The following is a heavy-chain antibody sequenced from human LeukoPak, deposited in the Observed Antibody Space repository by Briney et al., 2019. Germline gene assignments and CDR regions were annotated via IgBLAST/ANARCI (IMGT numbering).Heavy chain of an antibody. CDR1: GGSISSGSYY. J-gene: IGHJ6*02. D-gene: IGHD6-13*01. Sequence: SQTLSLTCTVSGGSISSGSYYWSWIRQPAGKGLEWIGRIYTSGSTNYNPSLKSRVTISVDTSKNQFSLKLSSVTAADTAVYYCARDRSSWYEEYYYSMDVWGQGTTVTVSS. V-gene: IGHV4-61*02. CDR2: IYTSGST. CDR3: ARDRSSWYEEYYYSMDV.